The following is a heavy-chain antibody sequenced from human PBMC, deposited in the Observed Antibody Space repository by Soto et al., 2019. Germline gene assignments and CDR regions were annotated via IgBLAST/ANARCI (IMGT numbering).Heavy chain of an antibody. CDR2: INPNSGGT. J-gene: IGHJ3*02. CDR1: GYTFTGYY. V-gene: IGHV1-2*04. Sequence: ASVKVSCQASGYTFTGYYVHWVRQAPGQGLEWMGWINPNSGGTNYAQKFRGWVTMTRDTSISTAYMELSRLRSDDTAVYYCARVRIAASGDPSDAFDIWGQGTMVTVSS. CDR3: ARVRIAASGDPSDAFDI. D-gene: IGHD2-21*02.